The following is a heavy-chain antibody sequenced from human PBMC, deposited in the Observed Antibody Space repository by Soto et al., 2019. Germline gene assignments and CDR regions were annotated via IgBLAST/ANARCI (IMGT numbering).Heavy chain of an antibody. V-gene: IGHV3-23*01. D-gene: IGHD1-1*01. CDR2: ISGSGGST. CDR3: AKERTNEDYLYDFDV. CDR1: GFTFSSYV. Sequence: EVQLLESGGGLVQPGGSLRVSCAASGFTFSSYVMSWVRQAPGKGLEWVSGISGSGGSTYYADSVKGRFTISRDNPKKTLYLKMNRLGDEDTAVYYGAKERTNEDYLYDFDVWGQGTMVTVSS. J-gene: IGHJ3*01.